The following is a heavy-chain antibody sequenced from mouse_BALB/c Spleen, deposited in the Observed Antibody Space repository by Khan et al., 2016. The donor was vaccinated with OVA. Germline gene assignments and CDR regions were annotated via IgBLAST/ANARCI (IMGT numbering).Heavy chain of an antibody. D-gene: IGHD2-3*01. Sequence: QVRLQQSGAELVRPGTSVKLSCKASGYAFTDFLIEWLQQRPGQGLEWIGLINPGSGDTNYNEKFKGKATLTANKSSSTAYMQLSSLTSDDSAVYFCAGGGYDGLDYWGQGTLVTVSA. CDR1: GYAFTDFL. J-gene: IGHJ3*01. V-gene: IGHV1-54*01. CDR2: INPGSGDT. CDR3: AGGGYDGLDY.